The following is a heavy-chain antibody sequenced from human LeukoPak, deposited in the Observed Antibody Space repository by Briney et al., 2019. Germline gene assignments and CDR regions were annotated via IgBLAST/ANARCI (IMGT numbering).Heavy chain of an antibody. CDR1: GFTFSSYW. CDR3: ARSPYCSSTSCLTTIDY. J-gene: IGHJ4*02. Sequence: PAGGSLRLSCAASGFTFSSYWMHWVRQAPGKGLVWVSRINSDGSSTSYADSVKGRFTISRDNAKNTLYLQMNSLGAEDTAVYYCARSPYCSSTSCLTTIDYWGQGTLVTVSS. CDR2: INSDGSST. D-gene: IGHD2-2*01. V-gene: IGHV3-74*01.